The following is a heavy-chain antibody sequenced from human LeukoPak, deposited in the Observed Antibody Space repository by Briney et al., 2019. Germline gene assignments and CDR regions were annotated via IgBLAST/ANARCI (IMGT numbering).Heavy chain of an antibody. D-gene: IGHD2-2*01. J-gene: IGHJ3*02. V-gene: IGHV3-48*03. Sequence: GGLLRLSCAASGFTFSSYEMNWVRQAPGKGLEWVSYTSSSGSSIYYADSVKGRFTISRDNAKNSLYLQMNSLRAEDTAVYYCATRYCSSTSCPYGGDAFDIWGQGTMVTVSS. CDR3: ATRYCSSTSCPYGGDAFDI. CDR2: TSSSGSSI. CDR1: GFTFSSYE.